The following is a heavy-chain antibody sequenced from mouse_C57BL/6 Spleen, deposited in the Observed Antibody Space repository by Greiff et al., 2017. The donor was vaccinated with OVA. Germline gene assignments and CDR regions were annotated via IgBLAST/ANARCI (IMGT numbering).Heavy chain of an antibody. V-gene: IGHV2-2*01. J-gene: IGHJ1*03. CDR2: IWSGGST. CDR3: ARPAQALWYFDV. D-gene: IGHD3-2*02. CDR1: GFSLTSYG. Sequence: VKLQESGPGLVQPSQSLSITCTVSGFSLTSYGVHWVRQSPGKGLEWLGVIWSGGSTDYNAAFISRLSISKDNSKSQVFFKMNSLQADDTAIYYCARPAQALWYFDVWGTGTTVTVSS.